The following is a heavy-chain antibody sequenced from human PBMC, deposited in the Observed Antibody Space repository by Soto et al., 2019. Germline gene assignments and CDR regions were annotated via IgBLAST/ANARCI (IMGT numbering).Heavy chain of an antibody. D-gene: IGHD5-18*01. J-gene: IGHJ6*02. V-gene: IGHV1-69*01. CDR2: IIPIFGTA. Sequence: QVQLVQSGAEVKKPGSSVKVSCKASGGTFSSYAISWVRQAPGQGLEWMGGIIPIFGTANYAQKFQGRVTITADESTSTAYMELSSLRSEDTAVYYCATNGDTAMVYNRLVEYYYYGMDVWGQGTTVTVSS. CDR1: GGTFSSYA. CDR3: ATNGDTAMVYNRLVEYYYYGMDV.